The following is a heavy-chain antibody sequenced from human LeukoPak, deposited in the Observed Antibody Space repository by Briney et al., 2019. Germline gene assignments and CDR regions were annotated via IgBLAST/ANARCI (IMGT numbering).Heavy chain of an antibody. V-gene: IGHV3-66*01. CDR1: GFTVSSNY. CDR3: ARAGDSSGYSYFDY. CDR2: IYSGGST. D-gene: IGHD3-22*01. Sequence: GGSLRLSCAASGFTVSSNYMSWVRQAPGKGLEWVSVIYSGGSTYYADSVKGRFTISRDNSKNTLYLQMSSLRAEDTAVYYCARAGDSSGYSYFDYWGQGTLVTVSS. J-gene: IGHJ4*02.